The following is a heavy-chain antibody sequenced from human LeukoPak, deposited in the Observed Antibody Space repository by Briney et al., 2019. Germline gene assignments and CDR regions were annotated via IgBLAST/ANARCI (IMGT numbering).Heavy chain of an antibody. J-gene: IGHJ4*02. CDR2: IRIYPSHT. Sequence: PGGSLRLSCAASGFAFKDFGMYWVGQAPGKGLDWVALIRIYPSHTYYPHSLSFLFPISIYNSKNTLYLQMSSLRAEDTAVYYCSKSSIMFAAGRLGSIDFWGQGTLVTVSS. V-gene: IGHV3-30*02. D-gene: IGHD6-25*01. CDR3: SKSSIMFAAGRLGSIDF. CDR1: GFAFKDFG.